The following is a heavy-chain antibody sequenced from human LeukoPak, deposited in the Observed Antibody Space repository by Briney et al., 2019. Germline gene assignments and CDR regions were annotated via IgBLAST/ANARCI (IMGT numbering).Heavy chain of an antibody. D-gene: IGHD6-19*01. V-gene: IGHV3-33*01. J-gene: IGHJ2*01. CDR1: GFTFSSYG. CDR2: IWYDGSNK. Sequence: GGSLRLSCAASGFTFSSYGMHWVRQAPGKGLEWVAVIWYDGSNKHYADSVKGRFTISRDNSKNTLYLQMNSLRAEDTAVYYCARGPQYSSGWYLTSGWYFDLWGRGTLVTVSS. CDR3: ARGPQYSSGWYLTSGWYFDL.